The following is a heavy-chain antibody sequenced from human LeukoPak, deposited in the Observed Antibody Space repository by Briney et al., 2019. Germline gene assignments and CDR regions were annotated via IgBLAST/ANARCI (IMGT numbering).Heavy chain of an antibody. Sequence: GGSLRLSCAGSGFTFSDYYMSWIRQAPGKGLEWVSYISSSGSTIYYADSVKGRFTISRDNAKNSLYLQMNSLRAEDTAVYYCARGSLVVVISWSDGMDVWGQGTTVTVSS. V-gene: IGHV3-11*01. J-gene: IGHJ6*02. CDR1: GFTFSDYY. D-gene: IGHD3-22*01. CDR3: ARGSLVVVISWSDGMDV. CDR2: ISSSGSTI.